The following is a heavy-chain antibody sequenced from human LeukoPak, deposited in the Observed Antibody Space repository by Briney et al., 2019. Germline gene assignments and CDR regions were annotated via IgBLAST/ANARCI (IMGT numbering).Heavy chain of an antibody. CDR3: ARGNSNFDS. Sequence: GGSLRLSCTASGFTFDDYGMSWVRQAPGKGLEWVSGINRNVGTTSYADSVKGRFTISRDNAKNSLYLQMNGLRAEDTALYHCARGNSNFDSWGQGTLVTVSS. CDR2: INRNVGTT. D-gene: IGHD4-23*01. J-gene: IGHJ4*02. CDR1: GFTFDDYG. V-gene: IGHV3-20*01.